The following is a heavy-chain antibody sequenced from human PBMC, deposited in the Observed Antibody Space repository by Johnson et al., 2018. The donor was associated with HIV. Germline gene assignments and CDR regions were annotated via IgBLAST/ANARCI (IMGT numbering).Heavy chain of an antibody. J-gene: IGHJ3*02. V-gene: IGHV3-11*04. CDR3: ARASLEDSRTSCYLGPSAFDAFDI. CDR2: ISSSGSTI. D-gene: IGHD2-2*01. CDR1: GFTFSDYY. Sequence: QEQLVESGGGLVKPGGSLRLSCAASGFTFSDYYMSWIRQAPGKGLEWVSYISSSGSTIYYADSVKGRFTISRDNAKNSLYLQMNSLRAEDTAVYYCARASLEDSRTSCYLGPSAFDAFDIWGQGTMVTVSS.